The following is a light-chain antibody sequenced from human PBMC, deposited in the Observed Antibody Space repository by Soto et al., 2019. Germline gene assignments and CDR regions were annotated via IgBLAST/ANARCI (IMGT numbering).Light chain of an antibody. CDR1: QSVSSSY. CDR2: GTS. Sequence: IVLTQSPGTLSLSPGERATLSCRASQSVSSSYLAWYQQKPGQAPRLLIYGTSSRATAIPDRFSGSGSGTDFTLTISRLAPEDFAVYYCQQYGSSSWTFGQGTKV. CDR3: QQYGSSSWT. J-gene: IGKJ1*01. V-gene: IGKV3-20*01.